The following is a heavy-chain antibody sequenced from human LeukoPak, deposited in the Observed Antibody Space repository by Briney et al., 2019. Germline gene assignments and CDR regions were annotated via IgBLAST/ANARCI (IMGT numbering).Heavy chain of an antibody. CDR3: ARSTMVRGVIHNYNWFDP. V-gene: IGHV4-38-2*02. Sequence: SETLSLTCTVSGYSISSGYYWGWIRQPPGKGLEWIGSIYHSGSTYYNPSLKSRVTISVDTSKNQFSLKLSSVTAADTAVYYCARSTMVRGVIHNYNWFDPWGQGTLVTVSS. CDR2: IYHSGST. CDR1: GYSISSGYY. J-gene: IGHJ5*02. D-gene: IGHD3-10*01.